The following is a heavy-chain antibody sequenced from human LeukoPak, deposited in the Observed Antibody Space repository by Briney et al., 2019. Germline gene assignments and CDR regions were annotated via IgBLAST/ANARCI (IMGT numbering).Heavy chain of an antibody. V-gene: IGHV1-69*04. CDR1: GGTFSSYA. CDR3: ARGSGYSNYLFDY. J-gene: IGHJ4*02. CDR2: IIPILGIA. D-gene: IGHD4-11*01. Sequence: GASVKVSCKASGGTFSSYAIGWVRQAPGQGLEWMGRIIPILGIANYAQKFQGRVTITADKSTSTAYMELSSLRSEDTAVYYCARGSGYSNYLFDYWGQGTLVTVSS.